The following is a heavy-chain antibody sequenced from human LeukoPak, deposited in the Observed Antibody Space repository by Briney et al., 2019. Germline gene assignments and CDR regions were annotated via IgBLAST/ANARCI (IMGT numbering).Heavy chain of an antibody. CDR3: AICLRSGSYSVDAFDI. D-gene: IGHD1-26*01. V-gene: IGHV4-4*07. Sequence: SETLSLTCTVSGGSISSYYWSWIRQPPGKGLEWIGRIYTSGSTNYNPSLKSRVTMSVDTSKNQFSLKLSSVTAADTAVYYCAICLRSGSYSVDAFDIWGQGTVVTVSS. J-gene: IGHJ3*02. CDR2: IYTSGST. CDR1: GGSISSYY.